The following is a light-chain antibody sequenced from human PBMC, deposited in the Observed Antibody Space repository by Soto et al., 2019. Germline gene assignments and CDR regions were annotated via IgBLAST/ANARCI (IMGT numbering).Light chain of an antibody. Sequence: DIQMTQAPSTLSACVGDRVTITFRASHSISSWLDWYQQKPGKAPKLLIYAASTLQSGVPSRFSGSGSGTDFTLTISSLQPEDFATYYCQQLNSYPITFGQGTRLEIK. CDR1: HSISSW. J-gene: IGKJ5*01. CDR2: AAS. V-gene: IGKV1-5*01. CDR3: QQLNSYPIT.